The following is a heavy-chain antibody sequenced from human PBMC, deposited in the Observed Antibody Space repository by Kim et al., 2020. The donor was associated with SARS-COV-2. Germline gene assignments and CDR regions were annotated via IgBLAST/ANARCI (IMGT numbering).Heavy chain of an antibody. CDR1: GFTFSSYA. J-gene: IGHJ6*02. Sequence: GGSLRLSCAASGFTFSSYAMSWVRQAPGKGLEWVSAISGSGGSTYYADSVKGRFTISRDNSKNTLYLQMNSLRAEDTAVYYCASDYYDSSGYYGMDVWGQGTTVTVSS. CDR2: ISGSGGST. D-gene: IGHD3-22*01. V-gene: IGHV3-23*01. CDR3: ASDYYDSSGYYGMDV.